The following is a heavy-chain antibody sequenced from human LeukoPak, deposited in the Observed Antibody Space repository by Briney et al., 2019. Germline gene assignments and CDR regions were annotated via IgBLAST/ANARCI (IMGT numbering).Heavy chain of an antibody. D-gene: IGHD1-26*01. CDR1: GFNFENYN. V-gene: IGHV3-21*01. Sequence: GGSLRLSCAASGFNFENYNMNWVRQAPGKGLEWVAYINVITGYIYYADSLKGRFTISRDNAKKSLFLEMNSLRVEDTAVYYCARDRSGSSSVDDAFDIWGQGIMVTVSS. CDR2: INVITGYI. J-gene: IGHJ3*02. CDR3: ARDRSGSSSVDDAFDI.